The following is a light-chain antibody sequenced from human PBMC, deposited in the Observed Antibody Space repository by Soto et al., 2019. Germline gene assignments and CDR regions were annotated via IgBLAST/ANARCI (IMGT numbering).Light chain of an antibody. V-gene: IGKV2-28*01. CDR2: LGS. CDR1: QSLLHSNGYNY. J-gene: IGKJ4*01. Sequence: DIVMTQSPLSLPVTPGEPASISCRSSQSLLHSNGYNYLDWYLQKPGQSHQGLIYLGSNRASGVPDKFSGSRSGTDFTLQISRVEAEDVGVYYCMQALETPLTFGGGTKVEIK. CDR3: MQALETPLT.